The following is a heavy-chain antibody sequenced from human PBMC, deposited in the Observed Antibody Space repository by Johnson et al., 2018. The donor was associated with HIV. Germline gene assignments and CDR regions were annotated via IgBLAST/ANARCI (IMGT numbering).Heavy chain of an antibody. CDR2: ISHHGSNK. J-gene: IGHJ3*02. CDR1: GFTFSSYA. CDR3: AKDQYRKLTTVAGI. Sequence: QVQLMESGGGVVQPGRSLRLACAASGFTFSSYAMHWVRQAPGKGLEWVALISHHGSNKDCADSVKGRFTISRDNPKNTLYLQMNSLRAEDTAVYYCAKDQYRKLTTVAGIWGQGTMVTVSS. V-gene: IGHV3-30-3*01. D-gene: IGHD4-17*01.